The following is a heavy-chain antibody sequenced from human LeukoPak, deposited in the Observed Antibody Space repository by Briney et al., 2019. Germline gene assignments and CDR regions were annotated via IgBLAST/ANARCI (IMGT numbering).Heavy chain of an antibody. D-gene: IGHD4-11*01. J-gene: IGHJ3*02. CDR1: GGSFSGYY. Sequence: PSETLSLTCAVYGGSFSGYYWSWIRQPPGKGLEWIGEINHSGSTNYNPSLKSRVTISVDTSKNQFSLKLSSVTAADTAVYYCARPRYSNYFTSNAFDIWGQGTMVTVSS. CDR3: ARPRYSNYFTSNAFDI. V-gene: IGHV4-34*01. CDR2: INHSGST.